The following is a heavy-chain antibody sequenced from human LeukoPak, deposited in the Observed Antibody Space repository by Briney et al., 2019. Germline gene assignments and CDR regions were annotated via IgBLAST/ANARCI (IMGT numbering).Heavy chain of an antibody. CDR3: AREPYGPYAFDI. V-gene: IGHV3-33*01. J-gene: IGHJ3*02. D-gene: IGHD2-21*01. CDR2: IWYDGSNK. Sequence: GGSLRLSCAASGFTFSSYGMHWVRQAPGKGLEWVAVIWYDGSNKYYADSVKGRFTISRDNSKNTLYPQMNSLRAEDTAVYYCAREPYGPYAFDIWGQGTMVTVSS. CDR1: GFTFSSYG.